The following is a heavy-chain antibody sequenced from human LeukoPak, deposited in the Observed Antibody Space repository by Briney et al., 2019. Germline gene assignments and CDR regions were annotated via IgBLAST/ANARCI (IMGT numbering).Heavy chain of an antibody. CDR2: ISSSSGYI. CDR1: VFTFSSYS. J-gene: IGHJ3*02. CDR3: AREDQQLVRAFDI. D-gene: IGHD6-13*01. Sequence: PGGSLRLSCAASVFTFSSYSMNWVRQAPGKGLEWVSSISSSSGYIYYADSVKGRFTISRDNAKNSLYLQMNSLRAEDTAMYYCAREDQQLVRAFDIWGQGTMVTVSS. V-gene: IGHV3-21*01.